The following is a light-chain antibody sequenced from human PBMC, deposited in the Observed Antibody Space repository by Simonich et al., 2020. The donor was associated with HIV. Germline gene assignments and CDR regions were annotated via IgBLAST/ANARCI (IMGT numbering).Light chain of an antibody. CDR2: GAS. J-gene: IGKJ3*01. CDR1: QSVSNN. Sequence: EIVMTQSPAALSVSPGERATLSCRASQSVSNNLAWYQQKPGQAPRLLIYGASTRATGSPARFSGSGSGTEFTLTISSLQSEDFAVYYCQQYNNWPRSFGPGTKVDIK. V-gene: IGKV3-15*01. CDR3: QQYNNWPRS.